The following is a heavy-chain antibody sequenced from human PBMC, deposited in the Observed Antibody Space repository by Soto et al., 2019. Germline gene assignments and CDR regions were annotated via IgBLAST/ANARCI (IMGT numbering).Heavy chain of an antibody. Sequence: QVQLVQSGAEVKKPGSSVKVSCKASGGTFSSYAISWVRQAPGQGLEWMGGIIPIFGTANYAQKFQGRVTITADESTITAYMELRSLRSEDTAVYYCARGRDDSNYDYSSGIGPLDYGGQGTLVTVSS. D-gene: IGHD4-4*01. CDR1: GGTFSSYA. V-gene: IGHV1-69*01. J-gene: IGHJ4*02. CDR3: ARGRDDSNYDYSSGIGPLDY. CDR2: IIPIFGTA.